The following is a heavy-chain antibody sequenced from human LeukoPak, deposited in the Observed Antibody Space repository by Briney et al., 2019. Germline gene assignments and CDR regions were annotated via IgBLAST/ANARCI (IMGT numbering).Heavy chain of an antibody. D-gene: IGHD2-2*01. CDR1: DGTFSSYA. Sequence: SVTVSCKASDGTFSSYAISWERQAPGQGLEWMGRIIPILAVANYAQKFQGRVTITADKSTSTAYMELSSLRSEDTAVYYCARDIVVVPAALYYYYYYGMDVWGQGTTVTVSS. V-gene: IGHV1-69*04. CDR2: IIPILAVA. CDR3: ARDIVVVPAALYYYYYYGMDV. J-gene: IGHJ6*02.